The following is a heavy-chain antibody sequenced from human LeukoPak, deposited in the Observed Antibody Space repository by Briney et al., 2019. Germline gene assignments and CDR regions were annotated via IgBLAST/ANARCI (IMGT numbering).Heavy chain of an antibody. CDR3: ARDLLAAAGTFWFDP. CDR2: ISYDGSNK. V-gene: IGHV3-30*04. Sequence: PGGSLRLSCAASGFTFSSYAMHWVRQAPGKGLEWVAGISYDGSNKYYADSVKGRFTISRDNSKNTLYLQMNSLRAEDTAVYYCARDLLAAAGTFWFDPWGQGTLVTVSS. J-gene: IGHJ5*02. D-gene: IGHD6-13*01. CDR1: GFTFSSYA.